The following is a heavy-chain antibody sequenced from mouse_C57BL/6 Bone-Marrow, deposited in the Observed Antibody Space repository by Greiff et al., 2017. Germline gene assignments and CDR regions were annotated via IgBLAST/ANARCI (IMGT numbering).Heavy chain of an antibody. D-gene: IGHD2-1*01. Sequence: LQESGPGLVAPSQSLSITCTVSGFSLTSYGVHWVRQPPGKGLEWLVVIWSDGSTTYNSALKSRLSISKDNSKSQVFLKMNSLQTDDTAMYYCARQIYYGNFYAMDYWGQGTSVTVSS. V-gene: IGHV2-6-1*01. CDR3: ARQIYYGNFYAMDY. CDR1: GFSLTSYG. CDR2: IWSDGST. J-gene: IGHJ4*01.